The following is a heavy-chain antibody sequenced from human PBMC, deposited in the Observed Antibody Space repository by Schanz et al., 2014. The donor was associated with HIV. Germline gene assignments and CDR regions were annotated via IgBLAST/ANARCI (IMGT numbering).Heavy chain of an antibody. J-gene: IGHJ4*02. D-gene: IGHD6-13*01. V-gene: IGHV3-NL1*01. CDR3: ARHPRPYSSSWYEYYFDY. CDR1: GFTFRNYA. CDR2: ISGSGGST. Sequence: QVQLVESGGGVVQPGGSLRLSCAASGFTFRNYAMHWVRQVPGKGLEWVSAISGSGGSTYYADSVKGRFTISRDNSKNTLYLQMNSLRAEDTAVYYCARHPRPYSSSWYEYYFDYWGQGTLVTVSS.